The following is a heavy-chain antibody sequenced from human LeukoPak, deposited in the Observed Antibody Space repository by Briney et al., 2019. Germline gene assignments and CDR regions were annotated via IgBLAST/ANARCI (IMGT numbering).Heavy chain of an antibody. V-gene: IGHV3-23*01. CDR1: GFTFSSYA. J-gene: IGHJ4*02. Sequence: GGSLRLSCAASGFTFSSYAMSGVRQAPGKGLEWVSAISGSGGSTYYADSVKGRFTISRDNSKNTLYLQMNSLRAEDTAVYYCATGSGDYFDYWGQGTLVTVSS. CDR3: ATGSGDYFDY. CDR2: ISGSGGST. D-gene: IGHD1-14*01.